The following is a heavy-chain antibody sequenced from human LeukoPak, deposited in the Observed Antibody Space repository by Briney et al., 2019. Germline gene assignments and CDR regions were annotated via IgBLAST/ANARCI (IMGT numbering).Heavy chain of an antibody. Sequence: GGSLRLSCAASGFTFSSYAMSWVRQAPGKGLEWVSAISGSGGSTYYADSVKGRFTISRDNSKNTLYLQMNSLRAEDTAVYYCAKDKLSGGYSGSYWGVGFDYWGQGTLVTVSS. D-gene: IGHD1-26*01. CDR1: GFTFSSYA. V-gene: IGHV3-23*01. CDR2: ISGSGGST. J-gene: IGHJ4*02. CDR3: AKDKLSGGYSGSYWGVGFDY.